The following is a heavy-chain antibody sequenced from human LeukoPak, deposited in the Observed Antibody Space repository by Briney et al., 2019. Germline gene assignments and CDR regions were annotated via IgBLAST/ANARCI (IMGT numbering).Heavy chain of an antibody. J-gene: IGHJ4*02. CDR3: TRDWKYSTFDY. CDR2: INPDGSLK. Sequence: GGSLRLSCAASGFTFSSYWMTWVRQAPGKGLEWVATINPDGSLKNYVDSVKGRFTISRDNAKNSVYLQMNTVRAEDTAVYYCTRDWKYSTFDYWGQGTLVTVSS. D-gene: IGHD1-7*01. V-gene: IGHV3-7*01. CDR1: GFTFSSYW.